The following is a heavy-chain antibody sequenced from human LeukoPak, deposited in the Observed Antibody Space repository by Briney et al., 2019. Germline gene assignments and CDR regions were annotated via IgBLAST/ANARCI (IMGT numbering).Heavy chain of an antibody. Sequence: GGSLRLSCTASGFIFNDFWMSWVRQAPGRGLEWVAVISYDGSNKYYADSVKGRFTISRDNSKNTLYLQMNSLRTEDTAVYYCARVISVAATMNLDYWGQGTLVTVSS. CDR3: ARVISVAATMNLDY. CDR1: GFIFNDFW. CDR2: ISYDGSNK. J-gene: IGHJ4*02. V-gene: IGHV3-30-3*01. D-gene: IGHD1-26*01.